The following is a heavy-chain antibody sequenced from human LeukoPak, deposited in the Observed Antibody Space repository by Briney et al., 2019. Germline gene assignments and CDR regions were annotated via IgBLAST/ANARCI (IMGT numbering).Heavy chain of an antibody. V-gene: IGHV3-48*01. Sequence: QPGGSLRLSCAASGFTFSSYSMNWVRQAPGKGLEWVSYISSSSSTIYYADSVKGRFTISRDNAKNSLYLQMNSLRAEDTAVYYCARDNDFWSGYYTFDYWGQGTLVTVSS. D-gene: IGHD3-3*01. CDR2: ISSSSSTI. J-gene: IGHJ4*02. CDR1: GFTFSSYS. CDR3: ARDNDFWSGYYTFDY.